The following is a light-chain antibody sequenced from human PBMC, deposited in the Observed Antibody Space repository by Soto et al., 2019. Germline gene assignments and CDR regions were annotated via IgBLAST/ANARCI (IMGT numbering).Light chain of an antibody. Sequence: QSDLTQAGSVSGSPGQSITISCTGTSSDVGSYNLVSWYQQHPGKAPKLMIYEGSKRPSGVSNRFSASKSGNTASLTISGLQAEDEAEYYCCSYAGSNSYVIFGGGTKLTVL. V-gene: IGLV2-23*01. CDR1: SSDVGSYNL. CDR2: EGS. J-gene: IGLJ2*01. CDR3: CSYAGSNSYVI.